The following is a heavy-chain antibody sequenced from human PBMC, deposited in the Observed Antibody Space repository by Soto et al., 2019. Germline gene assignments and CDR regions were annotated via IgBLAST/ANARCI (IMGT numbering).Heavy chain of an antibody. CDR2: IYYSGST. Sequence: QLQLQESGPGQVKPSETLSLTCTVSGGSISSSSYYWGWIRQPPGKGLEWIGSIYYSGSTYYNPSLKSRVTISVDTSKNQFSLKLSSVTAADTAVYYCASTGEIVVPAAYGHRDAFDIWGQGTMVTVSS. V-gene: IGHV4-39*01. CDR1: GGSISSSSYY. J-gene: IGHJ3*02. D-gene: IGHD2-2*01. CDR3: ASTGEIVVPAAYGHRDAFDI.